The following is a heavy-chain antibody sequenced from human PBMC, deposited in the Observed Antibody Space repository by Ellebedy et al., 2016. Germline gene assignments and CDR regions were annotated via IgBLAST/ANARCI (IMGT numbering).Heavy chain of an antibody. J-gene: IGHJ4*02. CDR3: ARDAY. V-gene: IGHV3-30-3*01. CDR1: GFTFSSYA. CDR2: ISYDGSYK. Sequence: GESLKISCAAFGFTFSSYAMHWVRQAPGKGLEWVAVISYDGSYKYSADSVKGRFTISRDNSKNTLFLQMNSLRAEDTAVYYCARDAYWGQGTLVTVSS.